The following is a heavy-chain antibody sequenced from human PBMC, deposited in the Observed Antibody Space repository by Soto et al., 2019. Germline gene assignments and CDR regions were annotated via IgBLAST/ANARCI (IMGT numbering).Heavy chain of an antibody. CDR1: GYPVTAYY. CDR3: ARGGGVGVAGSAAFDM. Sequence: QLHLVQSGAVVKKPGASVTVSCSASGYPVTAYYMHWVRQAPGRGLEWMGGINPATGAAKYTQTCQGGVTMTRDTSTSTVCMELGGLTSEDTAVFYWARGGGVGVAGSAAFDMWGQGTLVTVSS. J-gene: IGHJ3*02. V-gene: IGHV1-2*02. D-gene: IGHD3-3*01. CDR2: INPATGAA.